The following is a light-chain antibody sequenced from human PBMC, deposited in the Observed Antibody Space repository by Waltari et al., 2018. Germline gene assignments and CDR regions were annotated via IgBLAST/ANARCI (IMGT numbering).Light chain of an antibody. J-gene: IGKJ4*01. Sequence: EIVLTQSPGTLSLSPGERATLSCRPSQSLSSHLAWYQQKPGQAPRLLICDASKRSTDIPARFSGSGSGTDFTLTISSLEPEDFAVYYCQQPPLTFGGGTKVEI. CDR3: QQPPLT. CDR1: QSLSSH. CDR2: DAS. V-gene: IGKV3-11*01.